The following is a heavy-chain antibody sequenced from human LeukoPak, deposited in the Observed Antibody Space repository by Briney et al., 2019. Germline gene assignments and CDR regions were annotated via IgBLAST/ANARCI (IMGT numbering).Heavy chain of an antibody. Sequence: GGSLRLSCAASGFTVSSNYMSWVRQAPGKGLEWVALIWHDGTKKYYADSVKGRFTISRDNSKNTLYLQMNSLSPEDTAVYYCARTPYSSGWENDYWGQGTLVTVSS. CDR2: IWHDGTKK. CDR3: ARTPYSSGWENDY. J-gene: IGHJ4*02. CDR1: GFTVSSNY. V-gene: IGHV3-33*08. D-gene: IGHD6-19*01.